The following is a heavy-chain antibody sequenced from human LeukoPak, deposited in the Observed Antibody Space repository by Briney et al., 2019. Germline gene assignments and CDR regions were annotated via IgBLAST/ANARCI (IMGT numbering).Heavy chain of an antibody. CDR3: ARSSRYDIWTGYPY. CDR2: LNANSGGT. D-gene: IGHD3-9*01. J-gene: IGHJ4*02. Sequence: ASVKVSCKASGYTFTGYYMHWVRQAPGQGLEWMGWLNANSGGTNYAQKFQGRVTMTRDTSISTAYMELSRLRSDDTAVYYCARSSRYDIWTGYPYWGQGTLVTVSP. CDR1: GYTFTGYY. V-gene: IGHV1-2*02.